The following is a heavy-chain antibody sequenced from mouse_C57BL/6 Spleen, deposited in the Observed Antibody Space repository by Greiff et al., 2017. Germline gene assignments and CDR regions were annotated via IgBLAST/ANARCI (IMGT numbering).Heavy chain of an antibody. V-gene: IGHV5-6*01. D-gene: IGHD1-1*01. J-gene: IGHJ2*01. CDR3: ARHAITAVVATTHYFDY. CDR2: ISSGGSYT. Sequence: EVKLMESGGDLVKPGGSLKLSCAASGFTFSSYGMSWVRQTPDKRLEWVATISSGGSYTYYPDSVKGRFTISRDNAQNTLYLQMSSLKSEDTAMYYCARHAITAVVATTHYFDYWGQGTTLTVSS. CDR1: GFTFSSYG.